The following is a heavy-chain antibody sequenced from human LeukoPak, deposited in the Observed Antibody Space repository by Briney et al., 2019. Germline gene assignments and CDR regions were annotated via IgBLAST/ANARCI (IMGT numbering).Heavy chain of an antibody. D-gene: IGHD6-19*01. CDR3: ARGTLIAVACFTDAFDI. V-gene: IGHV3-20*04. CDR2: INWNGGST. Sequence: PGGSLRLSCAASGFTFDDYGMSWVRHAPGKGLEWVSGINWNGGSTGYADSVKGRFTISRDNAKNSLYLQMNSLRAEDTALYYCARGTLIAVACFTDAFDIWGQGTMVTVSS. J-gene: IGHJ3*02. CDR1: GFTFDDYG.